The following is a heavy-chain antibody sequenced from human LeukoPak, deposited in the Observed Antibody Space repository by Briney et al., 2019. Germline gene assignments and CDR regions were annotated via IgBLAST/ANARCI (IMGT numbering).Heavy chain of an antibody. CDR2: IIPIFGTA. Sequence: GSSVKLSCNASGGTFSSYAISWVRQAPGQGLEWMGGIIPIFGTANYAQKFQGRVTITADVSTSTAYMELSSLRSGDTSVYSCASAVCSGGSCYSGAFDIWGQGTMVTVSS. CDR3: ASAVCSGGSCYSGAFDI. V-gene: IGHV1-69*01. D-gene: IGHD2-15*01. CDR1: GGTFSSYA. J-gene: IGHJ3*02.